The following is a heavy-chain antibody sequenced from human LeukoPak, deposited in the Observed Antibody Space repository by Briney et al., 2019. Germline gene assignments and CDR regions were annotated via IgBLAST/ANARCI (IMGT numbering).Heavy chain of an antibody. CDR1: GFTFSNYA. V-gene: IGHV3-30*02. CDR3: TKEGGVDY. D-gene: IGHD3-16*01. J-gene: IGHJ4*02. CDR2: IRYDGSNK. Sequence: GSLRLSCAASGFTFSNYAMHWVRQAPGKGLEWVAFIRYDGSNKYYADSVKGRFTISRDNSKNTLYLQMSSLRAEDTAVYYCTKEGGVDYWGQGTLVTVSS.